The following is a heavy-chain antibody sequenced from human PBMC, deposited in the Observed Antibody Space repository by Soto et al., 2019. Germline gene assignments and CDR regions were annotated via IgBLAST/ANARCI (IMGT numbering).Heavy chain of an antibody. CDR2: IYHSGST. CDR1: GGSISSSNW. CDR3: AREGPVVAATGYYYYYGMDV. V-gene: IGHV4-4*02. Sequence: SETLSLTCAVSGGSISSSNWWSWVRQPPGKGLEWIGEIYHSGSTNYNPSLKSRVTISVDKSKNQFSLKLSSVTAADTAVYYCAREGPVVAATGYYYYYGMDVWGQGTTVTVSS. J-gene: IGHJ6*02. D-gene: IGHD2-15*01.